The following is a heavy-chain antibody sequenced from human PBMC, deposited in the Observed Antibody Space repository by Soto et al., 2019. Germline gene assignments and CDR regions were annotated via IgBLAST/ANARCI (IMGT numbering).Heavy chain of an antibody. Sequence: EVQLVESGGGLIQLGGSLRLSCASSGFPFSAFSMNWVRQAPGKGLEWVAYISSSGTTIYYADSVKGRFAISRDNAKTSLYLQMDSLRDEDTAVYYCAREGGRHCSPSRCYNAFDIWGQGTTVTVSS. V-gene: IGHV3-48*02. D-gene: IGHD2-15*01. CDR1: GFPFSAFS. J-gene: IGHJ3*02. CDR2: ISSSGTTI. CDR3: AREGGRHCSPSRCYNAFDI.